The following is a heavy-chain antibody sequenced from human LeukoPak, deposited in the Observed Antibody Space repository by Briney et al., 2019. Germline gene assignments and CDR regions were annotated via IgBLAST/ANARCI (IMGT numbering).Heavy chain of an antibody. D-gene: IGHD3-10*01. J-gene: IGHJ6*02. CDR3: ARGQFYGSGSYPTYCYYYYGMDV. CDR2: INHSGST. CDR1: GGSFSGYY. Sequence: SETLSLTCAVYGGSFSGYYWSWIRQPPGKGLEWIGEINHSGSTNYNPSLKSRVTISVDTSKNQFSLKLSSVTAADTAVYYCARGQFYGSGSYPTYCYYYYGMDVWGQGTTVTVSS. V-gene: IGHV4-34*01.